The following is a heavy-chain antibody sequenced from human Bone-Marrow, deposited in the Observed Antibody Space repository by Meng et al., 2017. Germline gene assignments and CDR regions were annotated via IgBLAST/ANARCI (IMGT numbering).Heavy chain of an antibody. Sequence: VPRVQSGAGVKKPGSSVRVSCKASGGTVSSYAISWVRQAPGQGLEWMGGIIPIFGTANYAQKFQGRVTITADKSTSTAYMELSSLRSEDTAVYYCARVLRGWGYFDYWGQGTLVTVSS. D-gene: IGHD3-10*01. J-gene: IGHJ4*02. CDR1: GGTVSSYA. V-gene: IGHV1-69*06. CDR3: ARVLRGWGYFDY. CDR2: IIPIFGTA.